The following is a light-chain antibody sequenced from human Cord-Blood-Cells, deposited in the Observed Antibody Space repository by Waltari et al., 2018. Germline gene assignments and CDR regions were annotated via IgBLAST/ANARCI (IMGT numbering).Light chain of an antibody. V-gene: IGLV2-14*03. CDR3: SSYTSSSTLV. CDR2: DIS. CDR1: SSDIGGYNY. J-gene: IGLJ3*02. Sequence: QSALTQPPSVSGSPGQSVTISCTGTSSDIGGYNYVSWYQQHPGKAPKLMIYDISKRPSGVSNRFSGSKSGNTASLTISGLQAEDEADYYCSSYTSSSTLVFGGGTQLTVL.